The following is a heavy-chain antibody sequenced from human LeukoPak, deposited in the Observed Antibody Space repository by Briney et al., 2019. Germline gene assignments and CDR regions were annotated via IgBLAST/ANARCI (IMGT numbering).Heavy chain of an antibody. V-gene: IGHV1-8*02. D-gene: IGHD3-10*01. Sequence: ASVKASCKASGYTFTSYGISWVRQAPGQGLEWMGWMNPNSGDTGYPQKFQGRVTMTRDTSITTAYMELSSLRSEDTAVYYCARSGFGSGISFDLWGQGTLVTVSS. J-gene: IGHJ5*02. CDR3: ARSGFGSGISFDL. CDR2: MNPNSGDT. CDR1: GYTFTSYG.